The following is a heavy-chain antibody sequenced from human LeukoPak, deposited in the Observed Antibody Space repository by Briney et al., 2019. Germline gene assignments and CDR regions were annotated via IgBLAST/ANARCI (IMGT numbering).Heavy chain of an antibody. CDR1: GFTFSSYA. CDR2: ISYDGSNK. CDR3: ARGGLRVSLATAY. D-gene: IGHD4-17*01. J-gene: IGHJ4*02. V-gene: IGHV3-30*04. Sequence: PGRSLRLSCAASGFTFSSYAMHWVRQAPGKGLEWVAVISYDGSNKYYADSVKGRFTISRDNSKNTLYLQMNSLRAEDTAVYYCARGGLRVSLATAYWGQGTLVTVSS.